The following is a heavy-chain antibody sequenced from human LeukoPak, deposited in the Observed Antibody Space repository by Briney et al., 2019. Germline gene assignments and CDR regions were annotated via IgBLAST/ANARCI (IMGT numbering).Heavy chain of an antibody. V-gene: IGHV3-11*04. J-gene: IGHJ4*02. CDR2: ISSSGSSI. CDR1: GFTFSDYY. CDR3: ARGQNGCDY. Sequence: KSGGPLRLSCAASGFTFSDYYMSWIRQAPGKGLEWVSYISSSGSSIYYADSVKGRITISRDNAKNSLYLQMNSLRGEDTGVYYCARGQNGCDYWGQGTLVTVSS. D-gene: IGHD2-8*01.